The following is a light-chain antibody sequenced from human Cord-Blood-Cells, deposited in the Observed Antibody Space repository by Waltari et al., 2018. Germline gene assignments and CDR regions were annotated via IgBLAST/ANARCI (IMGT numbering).Light chain of an antibody. Sequence: QSALTQPASVSGSPGQSITISCTGTSSYVGSYNLVSWYQQHPGKAPKLMIYEGSKRPSGVSNRFSGSKSGNTASLTISGLRAEDEADYYCCSYAGSSTLVFGGGTKLTVL. V-gene: IGLV2-23*01. J-gene: IGLJ3*02. CDR3: CSYAGSSTLV. CDR2: EGS. CDR1: SSYVGSYNL.